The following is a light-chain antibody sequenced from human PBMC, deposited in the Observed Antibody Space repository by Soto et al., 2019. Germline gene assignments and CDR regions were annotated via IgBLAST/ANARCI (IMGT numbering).Light chain of an antibody. J-gene: IGKJ1*01. CDR2: KAS. Sequence: DIQMTQSPSTLSASVGDRVTITCRASESIRGWLAWYQQKPGKAPKLVSFKASTLESVVPSRFSGSGSGTEFTLSISSLQPDAFAIYYCQQYNSYPRTFGQGTKVESK. CDR1: ESIRGW. V-gene: IGKV1-5*03. CDR3: QQYNSYPRT.